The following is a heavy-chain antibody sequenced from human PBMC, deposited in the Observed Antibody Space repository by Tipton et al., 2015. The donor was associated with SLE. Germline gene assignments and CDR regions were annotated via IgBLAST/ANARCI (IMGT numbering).Heavy chain of an antibody. CDR2: VYHSGTT. D-gene: IGHD3-22*01. CDR3: ARDEYRYDTTGYHLLGHFDF. Sequence: TLSLTCTVSGYSITSGYYWGWIRQPPGKGLEWIGNVYHSGTTYYNPSLKSRVTISVDRSRNQFSLILSSVTAADTAVYYCARDEYRYDTTGYHLLGHFDFWGQGTLVTVSS. V-gene: IGHV4-38-2*02. J-gene: IGHJ4*02. CDR1: GYSITSGYY.